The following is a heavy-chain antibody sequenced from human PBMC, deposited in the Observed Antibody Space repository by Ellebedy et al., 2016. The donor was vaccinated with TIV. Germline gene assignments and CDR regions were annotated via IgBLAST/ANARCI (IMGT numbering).Heavy chain of an antibody. D-gene: IGHD3-3*01. Sequence: GESLKISCKGSGYSFTTYWIGWVRQMPGIGLQWMGIIYPGDSETITRYSPSFQGHVTISADKSISTAYLQWSSLKASDTAMYYCARRADLWRYDFDYWGQGTLVTVSS. CDR3: ARRADLWRYDFDY. CDR2: IYPGDSETIT. CDR1: GYSFTTYW. V-gene: IGHV5-51*01. J-gene: IGHJ4*02.